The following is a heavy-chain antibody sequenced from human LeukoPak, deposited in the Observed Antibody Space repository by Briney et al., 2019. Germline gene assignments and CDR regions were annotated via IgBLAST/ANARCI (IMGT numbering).Heavy chain of an antibody. J-gene: IGHJ2*01. CDR2: IYHSGST. D-gene: IGHD2-21*02. Sequence: SETLSLTCTVSGGSISSVGYSWSWIRQPPGKGLEWIGYIYHSGSTYYNPSLKSRVTISVDRSKNQFSLKLSSVTAADTAVYYCARGAGGDDIWYFDFWAVAPWSLSPQ. V-gene: IGHV4-30-2*01. CDR3: ARGAGGDDIWYFDF. CDR1: GGSISSVGYS.